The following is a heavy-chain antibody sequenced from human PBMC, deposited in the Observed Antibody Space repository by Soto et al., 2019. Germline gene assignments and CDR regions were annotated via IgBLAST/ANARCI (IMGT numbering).Heavy chain of an antibody. CDR2: IRGNGDPP. J-gene: IGHJ4*02. CDR3: VKSRGGNNFDFFD. CDR1: VFTFSSYA. V-gene: IGHV3-64D*06. D-gene: IGHD5-12*01. Sequence: GGSGRLSCSASVFTFSSYAMHWVRQAPGKGLEYVSGIRGNGDPPFYADSVKGRFTISRDNSKNTLYLQMSSLSADDTAVYYCVKSRGGNNFDFFDWGQGALVTVSS.